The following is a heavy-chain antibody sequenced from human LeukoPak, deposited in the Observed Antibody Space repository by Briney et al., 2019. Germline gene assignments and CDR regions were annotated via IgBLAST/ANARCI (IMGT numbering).Heavy chain of an antibody. CDR3: ARDGAPPLRYFDWFSMDY. J-gene: IGHJ4*02. CDR2: IWFDGNTK. CDR1: GFTFSSYG. D-gene: IGHD3-9*01. Sequence: SGGSLRLSCAASGFTFSSYGMHWVRQAPGKGLEWVAVIWFDGNTKYYADSVKGRFTISRHNSKNTLYLQMSSLRAEDTAVYYCARDGAPPLRYFDWFSMDYWGQGTLVTVSS. V-gene: IGHV3-33*01.